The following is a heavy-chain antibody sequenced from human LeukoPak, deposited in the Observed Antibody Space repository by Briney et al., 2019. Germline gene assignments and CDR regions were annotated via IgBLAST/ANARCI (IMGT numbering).Heavy chain of an antibody. J-gene: IGHJ4*02. D-gene: IGHD2/OR15-2a*01. CDR3: AKGRTQTTSFDC. Sequence: GGSLRLSCAASGFTFSTYPMNWVRQAPGKGLEWVSTISGSGGSTYYADSVKGRFTISRDNSKNTLYLQMNRLRADDTAIYYCAKGRTQTTSFDCWGQGTLVTVSS. V-gene: IGHV3-23*01. CDR1: GFTFSTYP. CDR2: ISGSGGST.